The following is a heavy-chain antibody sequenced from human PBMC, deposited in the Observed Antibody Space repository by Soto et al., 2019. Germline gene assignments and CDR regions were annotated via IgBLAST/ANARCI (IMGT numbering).Heavy chain of an antibody. CDR1: GGSFSGYY. D-gene: IGHD1-26*01. V-gene: IGHV4-34*01. CDR2: INHSGST. CDR3: ARGFRRVGAPSNY. Sequence: SETLSLTCAVYGGSFSGYYWSWIRQPPGKGLEWIGEINHSGSTNYNPSLKSRVTISVDTSKNQFSLKLSSVTAADTAVYYCARGFRRVGAPSNYWGQGTLVTVSS. J-gene: IGHJ4*02.